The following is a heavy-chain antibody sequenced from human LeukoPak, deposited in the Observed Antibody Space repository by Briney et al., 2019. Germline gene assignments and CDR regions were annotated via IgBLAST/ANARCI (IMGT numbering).Heavy chain of an antibody. CDR1: GYRFTGYY. Sequence: ASVKVSCKASGYRFTGYYLHWVRQAPGQGLEWMGRINANSGGTDYAEKFQGRVTMARDTSASTAYMELSSLRSEDTAVYYCARDQVADRLDYWGQGTLVTVSS. CDR3: ARDQVADRLDY. J-gene: IGHJ4*02. V-gene: IGHV1-2*06. D-gene: IGHD5-12*01. CDR2: INANSGGT.